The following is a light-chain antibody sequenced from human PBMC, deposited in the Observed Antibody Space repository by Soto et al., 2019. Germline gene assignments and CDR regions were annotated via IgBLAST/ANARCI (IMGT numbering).Light chain of an antibody. J-gene: IGKJ3*01. V-gene: IGKV1-5*03. CDR2: RAS. CDR1: QSISTW. CDR3: QQYTTYSGT. Sequence: DIQMTQSPSTLSASVGDRVTITCRARQSISTWLAWYQQKPGTAPKLLIYRASNLESGVPSRFSGSGSGTEFTLTISSLQPDDFATYYCQQYTTYSGTFGPGTKVDIK.